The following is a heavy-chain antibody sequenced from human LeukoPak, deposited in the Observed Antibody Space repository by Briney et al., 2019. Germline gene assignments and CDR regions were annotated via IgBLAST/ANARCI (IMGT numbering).Heavy chain of an antibody. CDR2: INHSGST. V-gene: IGHV4-34*01. J-gene: IGHJ4*02. CDR3: ARTSSWTDY. Sequence: SETLSLTCAVYGGSFSGYYWSWIRQPPGKGLEWIGEINHSGSTNYNPSLKSRVTISVDTSKNQFSLKLSSVTAADTAVYYCARTSSWTDYWGQGTLVTVSS. D-gene: IGHD6-13*01. CDR1: GGSFSGYY.